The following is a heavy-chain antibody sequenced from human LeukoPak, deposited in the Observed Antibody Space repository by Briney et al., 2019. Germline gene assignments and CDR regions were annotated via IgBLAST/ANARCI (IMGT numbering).Heavy chain of an antibody. CDR2: IYHSGST. CDR3: ARGLRDTVLMVYAIPAFDI. J-gene: IGHJ3*02. D-gene: IGHD2-8*01. V-gene: IGHV4-34*01. Sequence: PSETLSLTCAVYGESFSGYYWSCIRQPPGKGLEWIGDIYHSGSTNYNPSLKRRVTISVDTSKNPFSLKLSSVTAADTAVYYCARGLRDTVLMVYAIPAFDIWGQGTMVTVSS. CDR1: GESFSGYY.